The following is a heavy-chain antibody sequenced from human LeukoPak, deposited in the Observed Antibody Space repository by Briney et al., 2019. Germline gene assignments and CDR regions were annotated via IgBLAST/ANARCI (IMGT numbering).Heavy chain of an antibody. CDR2: ISSYNGNR. V-gene: IGHV1-18*01. CDR1: GYTFSNYG. CDR3: AREKISGEFDM. Sequence: GASVKVSCKASGYTFSNYGINWVRQAPGQGLEWMGWISSYNGNRKYAQKFHNRVTMTTDASTSTAYMELRSLRSDDTAVYYCAREKISGEFDMWGQGTMVTVSS. J-gene: IGHJ3*02. D-gene: IGHD3-10*01.